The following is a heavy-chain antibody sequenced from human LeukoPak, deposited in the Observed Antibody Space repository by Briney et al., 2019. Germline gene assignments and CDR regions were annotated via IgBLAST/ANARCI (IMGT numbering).Heavy chain of an antibody. D-gene: IGHD5-18*01. V-gene: IGHV1-69*05. CDR1: VVTFNSYT. J-gene: IGHJ2*01. Sequence: SVKVSCKGSVVTFNSYTINWVRQAPRQGLEWMGRIIAIFGTANYAQGFQGRVTITTDESTSTAYMELSSLRSEDTAVYYCATRTHNSYAEGWYFDLWGRGTLVTVSS. CDR3: ATRTHNSYAEGWYFDL. CDR2: IIAIFGTA.